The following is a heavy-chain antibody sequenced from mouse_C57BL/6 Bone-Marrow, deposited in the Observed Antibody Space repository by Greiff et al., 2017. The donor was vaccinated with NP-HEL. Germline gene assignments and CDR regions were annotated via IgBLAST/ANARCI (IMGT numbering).Heavy chain of an antibody. CDR1: GFTFSSYA. CDR2: ISDGGSYT. CDR3: ARDPFHYYGSSYDYAMDY. Sequence: EVQLVESGGGLVKPGGSLKLSCAASGFTFSSYAMSWVRQTPEKRLEWVATISDGGSYTYYPDNVKGRFTISRDNAKNNLYLQMSHLKSEDTAMYYCARDPFHYYGSSYDYAMDYWGQGTSVTVSS. V-gene: IGHV5-4*01. J-gene: IGHJ4*01. D-gene: IGHD1-1*01.